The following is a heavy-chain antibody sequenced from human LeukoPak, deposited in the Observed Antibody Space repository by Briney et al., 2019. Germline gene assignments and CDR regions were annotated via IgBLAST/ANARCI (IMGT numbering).Heavy chain of an antibody. CDR2: IWYEGYDK. CDR3: AKDLRKYSSSSFDY. D-gene: IGHD6-6*01. CDR1: GFTFSTYG. V-gene: IGHV3-33*06. J-gene: IGHJ4*02. Sequence: GGSLRLSCAASGFTFSTYGMHWVRQAPGKGLEWGAVIWYEGYDKYYADSVKGRFPISKDNSKNPLYLHMNSLRAEDTALYYCAKDLRKYSSSSFDYWGQGTLVTVSS.